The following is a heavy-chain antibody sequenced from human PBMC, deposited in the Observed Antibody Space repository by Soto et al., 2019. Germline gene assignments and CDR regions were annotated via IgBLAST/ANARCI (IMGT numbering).Heavy chain of an antibody. CDR3: ASWHEREHAYDV. Sequence: DVQLVESGGGLIQPGESLRLSCAAFGLTVSGKKYVAWVRQAPGKGLEWVSALYDVDGTYYADSVKGRFTTSRDSSKTTVYLQMKGLRPDYTAVYYWASWHEREHAYDVWGQGTTVTVSS. CDR2: LYDVDGT. CDR1: GLTVSGKKY. D-gene: IGHD1-1*01. J-gene: IGHJ3*01. V-gene: IGHV3-53*01.